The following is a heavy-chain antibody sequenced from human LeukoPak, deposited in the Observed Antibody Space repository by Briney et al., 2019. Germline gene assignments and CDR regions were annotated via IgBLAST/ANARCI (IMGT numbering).Heavy chain of an antibody. CDR3: ARDASHFDSSGYFHNYYYGMDV. V-gene: IGHV3-48*03. CDR2: IGNDGRMM. D-gene: IGHD3-22*01. J-gene: IGHJ6*02. CDR1: GFTLSSHP. Sequence: GGSLRLSCAASGFTLSSHPMNWVRQAPGRGLEWVSYIGNDGRMMYYADSVKGRFTISRDSAKNSLYLQMNSLGADDTAVYYCARDASHFDSSGYFHNYYYGMDVWGQGTTVTVSS.